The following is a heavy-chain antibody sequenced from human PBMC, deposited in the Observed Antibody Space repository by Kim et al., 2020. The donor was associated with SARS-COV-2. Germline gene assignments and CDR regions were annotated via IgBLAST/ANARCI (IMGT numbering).Heavy chain of an antibody. CDR1: GFTFSSYA. V-gene: IGHV3-64D*06. CDR2: ISTNGGST. D-gene: IGHD6-19*01. J-gene: IGHJ4*02. CDR3: VKERTSGWYDFDY. Sequence: GGSLRLSCSASGFTFSSYAMHWVRQAPGKGLEYVSGISTNGGSTYYADSVKDRFIISRDNSRKMLNLQMSSLRSEDTAVYYCVKERTSGWYDFDYWGQGTLVSAS.